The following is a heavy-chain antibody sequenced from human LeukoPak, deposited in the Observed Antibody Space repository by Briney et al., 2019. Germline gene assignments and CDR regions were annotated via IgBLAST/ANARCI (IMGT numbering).Heavy chain of an antibody. J-gene: IGHJ4*02. V-gene: IGHV3-74*01. CDR1: GFNFSSYW. CDR2: INSDGSST. D-gene: IGHD5-18*01. CDR3: ARGGAAMAYY. Sequence: GGSLRLSCAASGFNFSSYWMHWVRQAPGKGLVWVSRINSDGSSTSYADSMKGRFTISRDNAKNALYLQMNSLRVEDTAVYYCARGGAAMAYYWGQGTLVTVSS.